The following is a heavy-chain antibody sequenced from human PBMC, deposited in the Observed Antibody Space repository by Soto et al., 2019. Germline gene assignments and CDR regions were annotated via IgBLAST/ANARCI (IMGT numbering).Heavy chain of an antibody. CDR1: GGSFSGYY. CDR3: ARPYPRITMVRATVGAFDN. CDR2: INHRGST. Sequence: QVQLQQWGAGLLKPSETLSLTCAVYGGSFSGYYWSWIRQPQGKGLEWIGDINHRGSTHYNPSLKSRHHLSVDTSTNQFSLKPSSVTAADTGVYYCARPYPRITMVRATVGAFDNWGQGTMVTVSS. D-gene: IGHD3-10*01. J-gene: IGHJ3*02. V-gene: IGHV4-34*01.